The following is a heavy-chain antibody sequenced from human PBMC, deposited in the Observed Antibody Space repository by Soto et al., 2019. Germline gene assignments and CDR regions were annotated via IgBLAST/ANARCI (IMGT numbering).Heavy chain of an antibody. CDR3: AREGSHLNWFEP. D-gene: IGHD2-15*01. CDR2: ISSSSSFI. CDR1: GFTFSSYS. Sequence: GGSLRLSCAASGFTFSSYSMNWVRQAPGKGLEWVSSISSSSSFIYYADSLKGRFTISRDNAKNSLYLQMNSLRAEDTAVYYCAREGSHLNWFEPWGQGTLVTVSS. J-gene: IGHJ5*02. V-gene: IGHV3-21*01.